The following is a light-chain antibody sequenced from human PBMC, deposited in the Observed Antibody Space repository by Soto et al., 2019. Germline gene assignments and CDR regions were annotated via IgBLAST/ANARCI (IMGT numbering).Light chain of an antibody. CDR3: ETWDSNTRV. J-gene: IGLJ3*02. Sequence: QLVLTQSSSASASLRSSVKLTCTLSSGHSSYIIAWHLQQPGKAPRYLMKLEGSGSYNKGSGVPDRFSGSSSGADRYLTISNLQSEDEADYYCETWDSNTRVFGGGTKLTVL. CDR1: SGHSSYI. CDR2: LEGSGSY. V-gene: IGLV4-60*03.